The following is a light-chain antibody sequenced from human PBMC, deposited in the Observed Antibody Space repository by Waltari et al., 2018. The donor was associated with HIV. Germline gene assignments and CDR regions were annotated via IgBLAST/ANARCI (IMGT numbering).Light chain of an antibody. CDR3: MQSTHWPWT. CDR1: QGLVSSDGNTY. CDR2: NIS. V-gene: IGKV2-30*01. Sequence: EVVLTQSPLSLPVALGQPASISCRSSQGLVSSDGNTYLTWLQEGPGQSPRRLIYNISNRDSGVPDTFSGSGMATDFTLTISRVEAEDVGVYYCMQSTHWPWTFGQGTRVEI. J-gene: IGKJ1*01.